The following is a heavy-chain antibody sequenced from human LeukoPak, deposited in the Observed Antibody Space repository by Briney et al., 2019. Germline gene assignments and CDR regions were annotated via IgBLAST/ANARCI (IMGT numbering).Heavy chain of an antibody. J-gene: IGHJ5*02. Sequence: PGGSLRLPCAASGFTFSDYYMSWIRQAPGKGLEWVSYISSSGSTIYYADSVKGRFTISRDNAKNSLYLQMNSLRAEDTAVYYCARDFPLTGTTRYNWFDPWGQGTLVTVSS. CDR2: ISSSGSTI. D-gene: IGHD1-1*01. V-gene: IGHV3-11*01. CDR1: GFTFSDYY. CDR3: ARDFPLTGTTRYNWFDP.